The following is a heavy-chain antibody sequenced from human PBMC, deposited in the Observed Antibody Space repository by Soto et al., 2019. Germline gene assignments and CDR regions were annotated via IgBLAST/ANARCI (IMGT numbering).Heavy chain of an antibody. CDR2: IIPIFGTA. V-gene: IGHV1-69*06. Sequence: QVQLVQSGAEVKKPGSSVKVSCKASGGTFSSYAISWVRQAPGQGLEWMGGIIPIFGTANYAQKFQGRVTITADKATSTAYRELSSLRSEDTAVYDCARDLYYGDDPRGYYGMDVWGQGTTVTVAS. J-gene: IGHJ6*02. D-gene: IGHD4-17*01. CDR1: GGTFSSYA. CDR3: ARDLYYGDDPRGYYGMDV.